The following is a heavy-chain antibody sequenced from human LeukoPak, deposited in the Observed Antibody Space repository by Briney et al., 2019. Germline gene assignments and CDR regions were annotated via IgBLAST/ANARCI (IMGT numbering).Heavy chain of an antibody. J-gene: IGHJ4*02. CDR3: ARGIQDYYDSSGYLDY. D-gene: IGHD3-22*01. CDR2: IYSGGST. Sequence: PGGSLRLSCAASGFTVSSNYMSWVRQAPGKGLEWVSVIYSGGSTYYADSVKGRFTISRHNSKNTLYLQMNSLRAEDTAVYYCARGIQDYYDSSGYLDYWGQGTLVTVSS. V-gene: IGHV3-53*04. CDR1: GFTVSSNY.